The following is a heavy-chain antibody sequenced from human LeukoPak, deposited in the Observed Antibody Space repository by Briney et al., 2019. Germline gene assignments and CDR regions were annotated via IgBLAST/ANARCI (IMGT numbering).Heavy chain of an antibody. CDR1: GYTFTGYY. J-gene: IGHJ4*02. CDR3: ASPSSGYDSTNFDY. CDR2: INPNSGGT. Sequence: GVSVKVSCKASGYTFTGYYMHWVRQAPGQGLEWMGWINPNSGGTNYAQKFQGRVTMTRDTSISTAYMELSRLRSDDTAVYYCASPSSGYDSTNFDYWGQGTLVTVSS. D-gene: IGHD5-12*01. V-gene: IGHV1-2*02.